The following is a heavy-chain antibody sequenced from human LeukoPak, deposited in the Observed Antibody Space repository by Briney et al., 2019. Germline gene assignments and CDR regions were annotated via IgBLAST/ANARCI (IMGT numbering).Heavy chain of an antibody. D-gene: IGHD3-22*01. CDR1: GFTFSSYA. Sequence: PGGSLGLSCAASGFTFSSYAMSWVRQAPGKGLEWVSAISGSGGSTYYADSVKGRFTISRDNSKNTLYLQMNSLRAEDTAVYYCAKDNHLYYYDSSGYFPLDYWGQGTLVTVSS. V-gene: IGHV3-23*01. CDR3: AKDNHLYYYDSSGYFPLDY. CDR2: ISGSGGST. J-gene: IGHJ4*02.